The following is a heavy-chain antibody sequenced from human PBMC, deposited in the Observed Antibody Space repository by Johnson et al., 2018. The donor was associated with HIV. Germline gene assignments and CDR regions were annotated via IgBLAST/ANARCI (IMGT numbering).Heavy chain of an antibody. V-gene: IGHV3-30-3*01. Sequence: QVQLVESGGGVVQTGRSLRLSCAVSGFTLSNYAMHWVRQAPGKGLEWVAFISNDGSIKFSADSVKGRFTISKDNSKNTLYLQMNSLRPEDTAVYYCVQGVPNPAGAFDIWGRGTMVTVSS. CDR3: VQGVPNPAGAFDI. CDR2: ISNDGSIK. D-gene: IGHD6-19*01. J-gene: IGHJ3*02. CDR1: GFTLSNYA.